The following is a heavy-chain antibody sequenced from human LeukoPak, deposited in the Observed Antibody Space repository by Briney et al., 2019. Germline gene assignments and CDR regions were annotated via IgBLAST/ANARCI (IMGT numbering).Heavy chain of an antibody. CDR3: ARDPRWLTPDCTSTSCYENYFAP. Sequence: SETLSLTCVVSGYSISSDYQWAWIRQSPGQGLEWIGSIYHTGSAHYNPSLQSRVTISVDTSNNQFSLRLNSVTAADTAVYYCARDPRWLTPDCTSTSCYENYFAPWGQGTLVTVSS. J-gene: IGHJ5*02. V-gene: IGHV4-38-2*02. CDR2: IYHTGSA. CDR1: GYSISSDYQ. D-gene: IGHD2-2*01.